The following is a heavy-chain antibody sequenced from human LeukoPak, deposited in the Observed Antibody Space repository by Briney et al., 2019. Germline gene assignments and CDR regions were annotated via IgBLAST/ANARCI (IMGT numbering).Heavy chain of an antibody. J-gene: IGHJ4*02. CDR1: GGSISSGDYY. D-gene: IGHD5-12*01. Sequence: SETLSLTCTVSGGSISSGDYYWSWIRQPPGKGLEWIGYIYYSGSTYYNPSLKSRVTISVDTSKNQFSLKLSSVTAADTAVYYCARSRGSGYDSNGPLNYWGQGTLVTVSS. CDR3: ARSRGSGYDSNGPLNY. V-gene: IGHV4-30-4*08. CDR2: IYYSGST.